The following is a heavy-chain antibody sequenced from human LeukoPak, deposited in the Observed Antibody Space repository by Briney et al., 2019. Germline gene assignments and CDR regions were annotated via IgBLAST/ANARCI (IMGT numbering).Heavy chain of an antibody. J-gene: IGHJ3*02. V-gene: IGHV3-21*01. CDR2: ICSSSRYM. Sequence: GGSLRLSCAASVFTFSNAWMSWVRLAPGEGLEWVSSICSSSRYMYYAESVKGRFTISRDNAKNSLYLQMNSLRAEDTAVYYCAKEGAASAFDIWGQGSMVTVSS. D-gene: IGHD1-26*01. CDR3: AKEGAASAFDI. CDR1: VFTFSNAW.